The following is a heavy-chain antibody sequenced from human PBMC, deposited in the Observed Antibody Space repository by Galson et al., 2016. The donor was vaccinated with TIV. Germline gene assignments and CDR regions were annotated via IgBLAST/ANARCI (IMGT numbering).Heavy chain of an antibody. D-gene: IGHD1-1*01. CDR1: GFSFSSYS. J-gene: IGHJ6*02. Sequence: LRLSCAASGFSFSSYSMNWVRQAPGKGLEWVSFISRGGSNYIYYADSVKGRFIISRDSAKNSLYLQMNSLRAEDTAVYYCARVPAKLDAQTNYGMDVWGQGTTVTVSS. V-gene: IGHV3-21*04. CDR3: ARVPAKLDAQTNYGMDV. CDR2: ISRGGSNYI.